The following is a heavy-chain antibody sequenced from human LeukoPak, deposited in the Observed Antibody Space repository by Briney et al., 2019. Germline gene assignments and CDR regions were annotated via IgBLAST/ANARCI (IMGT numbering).Heavy chain of an antibody. CDR1: GFTFSDYS. Sequence: GGSLRLSCAASGFTFSDYSMNWVRQAPGKGLEWISYIGISSGNTKYADSVKGRFTTSGDKAKNSLYLQMNSLRVEDTAVYYCARDYKYAFDNWGQETLVTVSS. CDR2: IGISSGNT. D-gene: IGHD5-24*01. CDR3: ARDYKYAFDN. J-gene: IGHJ4*02. V-gene: IGHV3-48*01.